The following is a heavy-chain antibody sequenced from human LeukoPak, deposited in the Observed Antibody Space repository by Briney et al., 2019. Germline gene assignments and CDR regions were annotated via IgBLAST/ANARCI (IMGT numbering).Heavy chain of an antibody. CDR1: GFTFRSYG. CDR3: AKDDYGDSTFDY. CDR2: IRYDGSNK. Sequence: GGSLRLSCAASGFTFRSYGMHWVRQAPGKGLEWVAFIRYDGSNKYCADSVKGRFTISRDNSKNTLYLQMNSLRAEDTAVYYCAKDDYGDSTFDYWGQGTLVTVSS. V-gene: IGHV3-30*02. J-gene: IGHJ4*02. D-gene: IGHD4-17*01.